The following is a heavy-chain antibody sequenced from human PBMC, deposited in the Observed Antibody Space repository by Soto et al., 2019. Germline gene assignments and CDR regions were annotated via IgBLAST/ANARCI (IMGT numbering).Heavy chain of an antibody. V-gene: IGHV4-59*01. D-gene: IGHD5-18*01. CDR1: GGSISSYY. J-gene: IGHJ5*02. CDR3: ARYSYWRPPFLFDP. CDR2: IYYSGST. Sequence: SSETLSLTCTVSGGSISSYYWSWIRQPPGKGLECIGYIYYSGSTNYNPSLKSRVTISVDTSKNQFSLKLSSVTAAATAVYYCARYSYWRPPFLFDPWGQGTLVTVSP.